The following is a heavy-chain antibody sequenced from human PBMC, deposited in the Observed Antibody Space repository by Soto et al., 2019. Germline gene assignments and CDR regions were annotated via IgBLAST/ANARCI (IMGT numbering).Heavy chain of an antibody. CDR3: ARHRNPNDAFDI. J-gene: IGHJ3*02. CDR1: GYRFTGYW. CDR2: IDPSDSYT. V-gene: IGHV5-10-1*01. Sequence: PGESLKISCKGSGYRFTGYWINWVRQMPGKGLEWMGRIDPSDSYTNYSPSFQGHVTTSADKSISTAYLQWSSLKASDTAMYYCARHRNPNDAFDIWGQGTMVTVSS.